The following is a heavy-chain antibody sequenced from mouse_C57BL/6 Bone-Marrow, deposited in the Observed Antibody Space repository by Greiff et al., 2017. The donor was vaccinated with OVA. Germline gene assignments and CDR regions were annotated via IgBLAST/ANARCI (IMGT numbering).Heavy chain of an antibody. Sequence: EVQLVESGGGLVQPGGSMKLSCAASGFTFSDAWMDWVRQSPEKGLEWVAEIRNKANNHATYYAESVKGRFTISRDDSKSSVYLQMNSLRAEDTGIYYCTPLTGRQNWYFDVWGTGTTVTVSS. CDR3: TPLTGRQNWYFDV. CDR2: IRNKANNHAT. D-gene: IGHD4-1*01. V-gene: IGHV6-6*01. J-gene: IGHJ1*03. CDR1: GFTFSDAW.